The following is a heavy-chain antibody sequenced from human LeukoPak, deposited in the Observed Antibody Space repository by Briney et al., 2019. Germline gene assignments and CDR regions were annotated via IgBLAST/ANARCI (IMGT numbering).Heavy chain of an antibody. CDR1: GFTFSSYG. CDR2: ISGSGGST. CDR3: AKGTVTRPFDY. Sequence: GGSLRLSCAASGFTFSSYGMHWVRQAPGKGLEWVSGISGSGGSTYYADSVKGRFTISRDNSKETLYLQMNSLRAEDTAVYYCAKGTVTRPFDYWGQGTLVTVSS. V-gene: IGHV3-23*01. J-gene: IGHJ4*02. D-gene: IGHD4-17*01.